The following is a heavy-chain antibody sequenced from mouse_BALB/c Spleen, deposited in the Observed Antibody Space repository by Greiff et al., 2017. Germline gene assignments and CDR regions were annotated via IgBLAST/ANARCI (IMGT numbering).Heavy chain of an antibody. CDR3: SRYRTTAIGNFDY. J-gene: IGHJ2*01. D-gene: IGHD1-2*01. CDR1: GDSITSGY. Sequence: EVKLMESGPSLVKPSHTLSLTCSVTGDSITSGYWNWIRKFPGNKLEYMGYISYSGSTYYNPSLKSRISITRDTSKNKYYLQLHAVTTEDTATYYCSRYRTTAIGNFDYWGQGTTLTVSS. CDR2: ISYSGST. V-gene: IGHV3-8*02.